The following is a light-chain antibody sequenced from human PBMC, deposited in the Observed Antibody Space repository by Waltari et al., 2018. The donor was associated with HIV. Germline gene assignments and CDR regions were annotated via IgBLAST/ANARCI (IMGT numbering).Light chain of an antibody. CDR3: QVWDKNTGI. V-gene: IGLV3-9*01. J-gene: IGLJ1*01. CDR2: GDT. CDR1: SIGSKS. Sequence: YELTPPLSVSVALGQTAKVPCGGDSIGSKSVQWYQQKPGQAPVLVIYGDTNRPSGIPERFSGSNSGNTATLSISSAQAGDEADYYCQVWDKNTGIFGTGTKVTVL.